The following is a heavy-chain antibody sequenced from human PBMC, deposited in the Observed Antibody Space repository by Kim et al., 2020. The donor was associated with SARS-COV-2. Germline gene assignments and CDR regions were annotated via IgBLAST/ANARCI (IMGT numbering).Heavy chain of an antibody. Sequence: SETLSLTCAVYGGPFSDYHWTWIRQPPGKGLEWIGEINQNRGTNYNPSLKSRVTISVDTSKSQFSLKLSSVTAADTSIYYCARGDASVLHFAYWGQGTQVTVSS. V-gene: IGHV4-34*01. J-gene: IGHJ4*02. CDR3: ARGDASVLHFAY. CDR1: GGPFSDYH. CDR2: INQNRGT.